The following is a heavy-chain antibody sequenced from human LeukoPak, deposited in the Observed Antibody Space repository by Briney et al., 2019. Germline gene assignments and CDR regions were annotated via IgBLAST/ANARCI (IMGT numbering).Heavy chain of an antibody. CDR2: IYYSGST. CDR3: ARRARYYDSSGNALDI. D-gene: IGHD3-22*01. CDR1: GGSISSYY. Sequence: SETLSLTCTVSGGSISSYYWSWIRQPPGKGLEWIGYIYYSGSTNYNPSLKSRVTISVDTSKNQFSLKLSSVTAADTAVYYCARRARYYDSSGNALDIWGQGTMVTVSS. V-gene: IGHV4-59*08. J-gene: IGHJ3*02.